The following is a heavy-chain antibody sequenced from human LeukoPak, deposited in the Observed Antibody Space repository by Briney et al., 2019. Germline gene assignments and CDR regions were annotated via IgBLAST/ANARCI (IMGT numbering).Heavy chain of an antibody. J-gene: IGHJ6*03. CDR3: ARVAYGSGSLYYYYYYMDV. CDR1: GFIFSDYY. Sequence: PGGSLRLSCTTSGFIFSDYYMSWIRQAPGKGLEWVSYISSSGSIIYYADSVKGRFTISRDNAKNSLYLQMNSLRAEDTAVYYCARVAYGSGSLYYYYYYMDVWGKGTTVTISS. D-gene: IGHD3-10*01. CDR2: ISSSGSII. V-gene: IGHV3-11*01.